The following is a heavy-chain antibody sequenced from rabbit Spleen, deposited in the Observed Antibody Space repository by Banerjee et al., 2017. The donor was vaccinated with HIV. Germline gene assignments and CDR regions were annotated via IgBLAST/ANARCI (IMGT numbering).Heavy chain of an antibody. CDR3: ARDLVGVIGWNFNL. D-gene: IGHD1-1*01. J-gene: IGHJ4*01. CDR2: INTESGNT. V-gene: IGHV1S45*01. CDR1: GIDFSSYG. Sequence: ELVESGGGLVTLGGSLKLSCKASGIDFSSYGISWVRQAPGKGLEWIGCINTESGNTAYARWAKGRFTVSKTSSTTVTLQMTSLTAADTATYLCARDLVGVIGWNFNLWGQGTLVTVS.